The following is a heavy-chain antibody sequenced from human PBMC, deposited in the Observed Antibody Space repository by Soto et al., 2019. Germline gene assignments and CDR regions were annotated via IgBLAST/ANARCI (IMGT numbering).Heavy chain of an antibody. Sequence: SVKVSCKASGGTFSSYAISWVRQAPGQGLEWMGGIIPIFGTANYAQKFQGRVTITADESTSTAYMELSSLRSEDTAVYYCARAPSGYYYDSSGYYFDYWGQGTLVTVSS. V-gene: IGHV1-69*13. CDR1: GGTFSSYA. CDR3: ARAPSGYYYDSSGYYFDY. J-gene: IGHJ4*02. CDR2: IIPIFGTA. D-gene: IGHD3-22*01.